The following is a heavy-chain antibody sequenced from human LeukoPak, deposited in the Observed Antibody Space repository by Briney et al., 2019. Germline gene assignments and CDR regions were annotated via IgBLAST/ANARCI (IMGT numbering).Heavy chain of an antibody. J-gene: IGHJ4*02. D-gene: IGHD1-26*01. Sequence: DSVKGRFTISRDNAKNSLYLQMNSLRAEDTALYYCAKDPLGVVGATYFDYWGQGTLVTVSS. V-gene: IGHV3-9*01. CDR3: AKDPLGVVGATYFDY.